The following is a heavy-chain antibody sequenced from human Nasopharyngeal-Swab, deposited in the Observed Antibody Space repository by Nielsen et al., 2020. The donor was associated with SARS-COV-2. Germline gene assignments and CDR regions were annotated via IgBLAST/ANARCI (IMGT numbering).Heavy chain of an antibody. Sequence: SETLSLTCTVSGGSISSGAYYWSWIRQHPGKGLEWIGYIYYSGSTYYNPSPKSRVTISVDTSKNQFSLKLSSVTAADTAVYYCARDRPEDTPFDYWGQGTLVTVSS. CDR3: ARDRPEDTPFDY. CDR1: GGSISSGAYY. J-gene: IGHJ4*02. CDR2: IYYSGST. V-gene: IGHV4-31*03. D-gene: IGHD2-15*01.